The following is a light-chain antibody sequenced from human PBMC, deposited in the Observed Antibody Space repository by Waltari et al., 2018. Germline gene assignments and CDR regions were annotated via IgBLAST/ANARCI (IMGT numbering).Light chain of an antibody. CDR2: AVS. Sequence: EIVLTQSPRTLSLSPGARAILSCRARQSVSSRYLAWYQQKHGQAPRLRIFAVSSSATGIPDRFSGSGSGTYFTLTINRLEPEDFAVYYCQQYDDLGFTFGGGTKVEIK. CDR1: QSVSSRY. J-gene: IGKJ4*01. CDR3: QQYDDLGFT. V-gene: IGKV3-20*01.